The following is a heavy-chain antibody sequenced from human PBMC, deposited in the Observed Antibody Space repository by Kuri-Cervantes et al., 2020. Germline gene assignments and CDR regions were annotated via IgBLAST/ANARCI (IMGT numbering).Heavy chain of an antibody. J-gene: IGHJ4*02. CDR2: IGTAGDT. V-gene: IGHV3-13*01. CDR1: GFTFSSYD. D-gene: IGHD3-22*01. Sequence: GGSLRLSCAASGFTFSSYDMHWVRQATGKGLEWVSAIGTAGDTYYPGSVKGRFTISRENAKNSLYLQMNSLRAGDTAVYYCASGGTMIVMGYWGQGTLVTVSS. CDR3: ASGGTMIVMGY.